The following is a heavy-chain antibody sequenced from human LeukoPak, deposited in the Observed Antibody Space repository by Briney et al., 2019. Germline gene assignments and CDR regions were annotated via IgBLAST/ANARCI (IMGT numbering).Heavy chain of an antibody. CDR2: IIPIFGTA. Sequence: VASVKVSCKASGGTFSSYAISWVRQAPGQGLEWMGGIIPIFGTANYAQKFQGRVTITADESTSTAYMELSSLRSEDTAVYYCARSIVGATSLFYWGQGTLVTVSS. D-gene: IGHD1-26*01. CDR1: GGTFSSYA. V-gene: IGHV1-69*13. CDR3: ARSIVGATSLFY. J-gene: IGHJ4*02.